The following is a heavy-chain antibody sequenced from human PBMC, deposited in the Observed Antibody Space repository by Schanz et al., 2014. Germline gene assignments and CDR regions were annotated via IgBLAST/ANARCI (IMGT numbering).Heavy chain of an antibody. CDR3: ARDSYSSGWSYFDY. J-gene: IGHJ4*02. D-gene: IGHD6-13*01. CDR1: GYTFTAYY. CDR2: IDPNSGDR. Sequence: QVQLVQSGAEVKKPGASVKVSCKASGYTFTAYYFHWVRQAPGQGLEWMGWIDPNSGDRNYAQKFQGRVTMTRDTSMSTAFMELSSLRYDDTAVYYCARDSYSSGWSYFDYWGQGTLVTVSS. V-gene: IGHV1-2*02.